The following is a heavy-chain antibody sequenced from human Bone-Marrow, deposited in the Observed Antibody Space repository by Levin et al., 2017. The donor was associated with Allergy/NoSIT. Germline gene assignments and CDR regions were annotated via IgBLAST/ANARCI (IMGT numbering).Heavy chain of an antibody. Sequence: GASVKVSCKASGYTFSDRYIHWIRQAPGQRLEWLGWIFPRSGATDYARNFQGRVTMTRDTSITSTYMELNRLTSDDTAVYYCATVPWAIAAAEFDYWGQGTLVTVSS. CDR1: GYTFSDRY. CDR2: IFPRSGAT. D-gene: IGHD6-13*01. CDR3: ATVPWAIAAAEFDY. J-gene: IGHJ4*02. V-gene: IGHV1-2*02.